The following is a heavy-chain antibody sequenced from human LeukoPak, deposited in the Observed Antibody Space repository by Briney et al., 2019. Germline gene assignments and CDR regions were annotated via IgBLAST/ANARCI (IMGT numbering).Heavy chain of an antibody. D-gene: IGHD1-26*01. CDR2: INHSGST. J-gene: IGHJ3*02. Sequence: PSETLSLTCAVYGGSFSGYYWSWIRQPPGKGLEWIGEINHSGSTNYNPSLKSRVTISVDTSKNQFSLKLSSVTAADTAVYYCARGLHGATSAFDIWGQGTMVTVSS. CDR3: ARGLHGATSAFDI. V-gene: IGHV4-34*01. CDR1: GGSFSGYY.